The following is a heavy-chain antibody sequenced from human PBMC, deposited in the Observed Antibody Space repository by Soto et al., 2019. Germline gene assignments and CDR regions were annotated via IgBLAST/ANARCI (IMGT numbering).Heavy chain of an antibody. CDR1: GGAFSAFD. V-gene: IGHV4-34*01. CDR2: INHSGST. CDR3: ARDKITGLFDY. D-gene: IGHD2-8*02. J-gene: IGHJ4*02. Sequence: SGTLSLTCAVYGGAFSAFDWAWIRQPPGTGLEWIGEINHSGSTNYNPSLKSRVTISVDTSKNQFSLKLTSVTAADTAVYYCARDKITGLFDYWGQGTLVTVSS.